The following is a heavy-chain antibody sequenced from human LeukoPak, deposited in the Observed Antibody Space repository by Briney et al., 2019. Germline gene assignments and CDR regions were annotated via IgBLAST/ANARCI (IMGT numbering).Heavy chain of an antibody. J-gene: IGHJ4*02. CDR3: AREGFGY. CDR2: ISSSSSYI. V-gene: IGHV3-21*01. Sequence: GGSLRLSCAASGFTFSSYSMNWVRQAPGKGLEWVSSISSSSSYIYYVDSVKGRFTISRDNAKNSLYLQMNSLRAEDTAVYYCAREGFGYWGQGTLVTVSS. CDR1: GFTFSSYS.